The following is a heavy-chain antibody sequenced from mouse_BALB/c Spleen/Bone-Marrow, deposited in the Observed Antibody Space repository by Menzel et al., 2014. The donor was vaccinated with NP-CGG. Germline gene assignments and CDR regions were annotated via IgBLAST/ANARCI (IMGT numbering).Heavy chain of an antibody. D-gene: IGHD2-3*01. Sequence: EVQGVESGGGLVQPGGSLRLSCATSGFTFTDYYMSWVSQPPGKALEWLGFIRNKANGYTTEYSASVKGRFTISRDNSQSILYLQMNPLRAEDSASYYCARYDVYYYFDYWGQGTTLTVSS. CDR1: GFTFTDYY. J-gene: IGHJ2*01. CDR3: ARYDVYYYFDY. CDR2: IRNKANGYTT. V-gene: IGHV7-3*02.